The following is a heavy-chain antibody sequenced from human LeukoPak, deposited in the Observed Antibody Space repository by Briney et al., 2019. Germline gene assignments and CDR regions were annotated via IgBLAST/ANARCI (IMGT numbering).Heavy chain of an antibody. V-gene: IGHV1-18*01. Sequence: ASVKVSCKTFGYPFSNYGISWVRQAPGQGLEWMGWISGYNDDTIYAQKFQGRVTMTTDTSTSTAYLELRTLRSDDTAIYYCARDTSGSSCDRWGQGTLVTVSS. D-gene: IGHD6-13*01. CDR1: GYPFSNYG. CDR2: ISGYNDDT. J-gene: IGHJ5*02. CDR3: ARDTSGSSCDR.